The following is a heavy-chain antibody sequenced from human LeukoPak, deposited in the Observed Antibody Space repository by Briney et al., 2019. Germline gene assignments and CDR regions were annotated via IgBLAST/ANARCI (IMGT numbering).Heavy chain of an antibody. J-gene: IGHJ4*02. CDR2: INPINGAT. CDR1: GYTFNDYY. D-gene: IGHD3-22*01. V-gene: IGHV1-2*02. CDR3: ATHYYRSGYFSFAY. Sequence: ASVKVSCKASGYTFNDYYMHWVRQAPGQGLEWMGWINPINGATSYAQKFQGRVSVTRDTSISTAYVELSELRSDDTAVYYCATHYYRSGYFSFAYWGQGTLVTVSS.